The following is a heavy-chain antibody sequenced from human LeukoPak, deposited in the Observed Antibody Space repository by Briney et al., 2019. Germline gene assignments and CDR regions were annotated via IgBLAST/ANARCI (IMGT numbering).Heavy chain of an antibody. D-gene: IGHD3-3*01. Sequence: SETLSLTCAVYGGSFSGYYWSWIRQPPGKGLEWIGEINHSGSTNYNPSLKSRVTISVDTSKNQFSLKLSSVTAADTAVYYCARAGGDYDFWSGYYTGFMDVWGKGTTVTVSS. J-gene: IGHJ6*04. CDR2: INHSGST. CDR1: GGSFSGYY. V-gene: IGHV4-34*01. CDR3: ARAGGDYDFWSGYYTGFMDV.